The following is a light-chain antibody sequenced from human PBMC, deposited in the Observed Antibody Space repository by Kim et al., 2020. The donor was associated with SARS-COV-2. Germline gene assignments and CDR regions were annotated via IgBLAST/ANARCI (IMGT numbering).Light chain of an antibody. CDR1: KLGDKY. CDR2: QDS. V-gene: IGLV3-1*01. CDR3: QAWDSSTGV. Sequence: VSPGQTASITSSGDKLGDKYACWYQQKPGQSPVLVIYQDSKRPSGIPERFSGSNSGNTATLTISGTQAMDEADYYCQAWDSSTGVFGGGTQLTVL. J-gene: IGLJ7*01.